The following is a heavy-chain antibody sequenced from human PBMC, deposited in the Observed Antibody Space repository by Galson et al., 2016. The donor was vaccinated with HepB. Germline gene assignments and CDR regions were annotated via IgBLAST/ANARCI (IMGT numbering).Heavy chain of an antibody. D-gene: IGHD2-2*01. CDR2: INWDGSAA. J-gene: IGHJ4*02. Sequence: SLRLSCAASGFTFEDYVIHWVRQAPGKGLEWVSLINWDGSAAFYTDSVKGRFTISRDNRKNSLYLQMNSLTTEDTAFYFCANASRSDYFFEHWGQGTLVTVSS. CDR3: ANASRSDYFFEH. V-gene: IGHV3-43D*03. CDR1: GFTFEDYV.